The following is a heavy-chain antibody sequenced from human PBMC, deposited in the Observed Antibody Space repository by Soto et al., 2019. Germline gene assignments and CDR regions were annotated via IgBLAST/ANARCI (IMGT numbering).Heavy chain of an antibody. CDR2: IYTSGST. CDR3: ARYYYGSRSNYGMDV. Sequence: PTETLSLTCTVSGGSISSYYWSWIRQPAGKGLEWIGRIYTSGSTNYNPSLKSRVTMSVDTSKNQFSLKLSSVTAADTAVYYCARYYYGSRSNYGMDVWGQGTTVTVSS. V-gene: IGHV4-4*07. D-gene: IGHD3-10*01. J-gene: IGHJ6*02. CDR1: GGSISSYY.